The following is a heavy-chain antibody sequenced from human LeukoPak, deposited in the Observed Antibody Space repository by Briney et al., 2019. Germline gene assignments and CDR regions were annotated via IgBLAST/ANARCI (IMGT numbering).Heavy chain of an antibody. Sequence: PEASVKVSCKASGGTFSSYAISWVRQAPGQGLEWMGWINPNSGGTNYAQKLQGTVTMTTDTSTSTAYMELRSLRSDDTAVYYCARAVGSMIAAAGIGYYMDVWGKGTTVTVSS. J-gene: IGHJ6*03. CDR1: GGTFSSYA. V-gene: IGHV1-18*01. CDR3: ARAVGSMIAAAGIGYYMDV. CDR2: INPNSGGT. D-gene: IGHD6-13*01.